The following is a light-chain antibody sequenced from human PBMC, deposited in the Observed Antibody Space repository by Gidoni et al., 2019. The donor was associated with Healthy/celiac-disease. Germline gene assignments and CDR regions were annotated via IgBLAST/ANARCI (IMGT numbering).Light chain of an antibody. V-gene: IGKV3-15*01. CDR1: QSVSSN. Sequence: EIVMTHSPATLSVSPGERATLSCRASQSVSSNLAWYHQKPGQAPRLLIYGASTRATGIPARFSGSGSGTELTLTISSLKSEDFEVYYCQQDNNWPPLTFGGGTKVEIK. CDR2: GAS. CDR3: QQDNNWPPLT. J-gene: IGKJ4*01.